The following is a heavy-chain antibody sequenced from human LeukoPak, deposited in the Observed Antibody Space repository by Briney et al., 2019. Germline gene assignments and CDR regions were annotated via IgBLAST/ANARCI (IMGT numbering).Heavy chain of an antibody. CDR2: IRYDGSNK. D-gene: IGHD1-1*01. Sequence: GGSLRLSCAASGFTFSSYGMHWVRQAPGKGLEWVAFIRYDGSNKYYADSVKGRFTISRDNSKNTLYLQMNSLRAEDTAVYYCAKGQKYNWNDEDWFDPWGQGTLVTVSS. J-gene: IGHJ5*02. CDR1: GFTFSSYG. V-gene: IGHV3-30*02. CDR3: AKGQKYNWNDEDWFDP.